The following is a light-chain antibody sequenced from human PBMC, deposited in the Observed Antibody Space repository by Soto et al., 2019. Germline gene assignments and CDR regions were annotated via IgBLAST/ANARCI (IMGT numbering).Light chain of an antibody. Sequence: QSALTQPASVSGSPGQSITISCIGTSSDVGGYNFVSWYQQHPGKAPKLMIYEVSNRLSGVSTRFSGSKSGNTASLTISGLQAEDEADYYCFSYRSTGILLFGGGTKLTVL. J-gene: IGLJ2*01. CDR3: FSYRSTGILL. V-gene: IGLV2-14*01. CDR2: EVS. CDR1: SSDVGGYNF.